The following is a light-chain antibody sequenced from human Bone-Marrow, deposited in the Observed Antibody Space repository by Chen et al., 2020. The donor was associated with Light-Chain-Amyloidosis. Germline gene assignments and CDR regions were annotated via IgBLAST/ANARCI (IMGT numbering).Light chain of an antibody. Sequence: SYELTQPPSVSVSPGQTARITCSGDDLPTKYAYWYQQKPGQAPVLVIHRDTERPSGISERFSGSSAGTTATVTISGVQAEDEDDYHWQSADSSGTYEGIFGGGTKLTVL. J-gene: IGLJ2*01. CDR1: DLPTKY. CDR2: RDT. CDR3: QSADSSGTYEGI. V-gene: IGLV3-25*03.